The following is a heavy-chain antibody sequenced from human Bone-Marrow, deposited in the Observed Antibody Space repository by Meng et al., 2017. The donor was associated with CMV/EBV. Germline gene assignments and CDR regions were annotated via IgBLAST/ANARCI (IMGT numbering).Heavy chain of an antibody. Sequence: GESLMTSCAASGFTFSSYGMHWVRQAPGKGLEWVAFIRYDGSNKYYADSVKGRFTISRDNSKNTLYLQMNSLRADDTAVYYCAKEGEAYCGGDCYFRAFDIWGQGTMVTVSS. J-gene: IGHJ3*02. CDR1: GFTFSSYG. V-gene: IGHV3-30*02. CDR3: AKEGEAYCGGDCYFRAFDI. CDR2: IRYDGSNK. D-gene: IGHD2-21*01.